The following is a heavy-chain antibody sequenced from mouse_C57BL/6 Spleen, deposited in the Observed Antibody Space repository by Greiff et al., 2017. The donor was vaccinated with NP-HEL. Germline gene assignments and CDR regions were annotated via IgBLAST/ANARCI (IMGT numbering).Heavy chain of an antibody. V-gene: IGHV5-9-1*02. CDR2: ISSGGDYI. J-gene: IGHJ4*01. CDR3: TRVDNLLWLRRGYYYAMDY. Sequence: DVMLVESGEGLVKPGGSLKLSCAASGFTFSSYAMSWVRQTPEKRLEWVAYISSGGDYIYYADTVKGRFTISRDNARNTLYLQMSSLKSEDTAMYYCTRVDNLLWLRRGYYYAMDYWGQGTSVTVSS. CDR1: GFTFSSYA. D-gene: IGHD2-2*01.